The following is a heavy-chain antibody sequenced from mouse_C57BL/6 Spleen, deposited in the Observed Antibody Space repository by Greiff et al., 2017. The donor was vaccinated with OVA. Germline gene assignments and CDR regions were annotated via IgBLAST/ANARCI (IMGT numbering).Heavy chain of an antibody. CDR3: ARQGDYYAMDY. CDR1: GYTFTSYW. J-gene: IGHJ4*01. Sequence: QVQLQQPGAELVKPGASVKMSCKASGYTFTSYWITWVKQRPGQGLEWIGDIYPGSGSTNYPEKFKSKATLTVDTSSSTAYMQLSSLTSEDSAVYYCARQGDYYAMDYWGQGTSVTVSS. V-gene: IGHV1-55*01. CDR2: IYPGSGST.